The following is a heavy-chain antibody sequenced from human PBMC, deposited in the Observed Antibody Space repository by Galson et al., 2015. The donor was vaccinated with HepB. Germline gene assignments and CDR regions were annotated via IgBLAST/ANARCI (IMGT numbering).Heavy chain of an antibody. D-gene: IGHD6-6*01. CDR3: ASGEVVSEAARGLDY. CDR1: GYTFTSYG. CDR2: IIPIFGTA. J-gene: IGHJ4*02. V-gene: IGHV1-69*13. Sequence: QSGAEVKKPGASVKVSCKASGYTFTSYGISWVRQAPGQGLEWMGGIIPIFGTANYAQKFQGRVTITADESTSTAYMELSSLRSEDTAVYYCASGEVVSEAARGLDYWGQGTLVTVSS.